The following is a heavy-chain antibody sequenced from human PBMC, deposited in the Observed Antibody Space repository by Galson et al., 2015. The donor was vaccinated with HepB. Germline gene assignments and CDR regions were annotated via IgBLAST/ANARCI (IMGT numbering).Heavy chain of an antibody. CDR1: GGSVSSGSYY. D-gene: IGHD3-22*01. CDR3: ARDPSDSSGILPFGAFDI. Sequence: SETLSLTCTVSGGSVSSGSYYWSWIRQPPGKGLEWIGYIYYSGSTNYNPSLKSRVTISVDTSKNQFSLKLSSVTAADTAVYYCARDPSDSSGILPFGAFDIWGQGTMVTVSS. CDR2: IYYSGST. V-gene: IGHV4-61*01. J-gene: IGHJ3*02.